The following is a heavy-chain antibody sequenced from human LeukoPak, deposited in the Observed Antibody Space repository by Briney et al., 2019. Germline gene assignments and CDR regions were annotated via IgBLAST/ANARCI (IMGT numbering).Heavy chain of an antibody. J-gene: IGHJ5*02. CDR2: ISHSGST. V-gene: IGHV4-4*02. Sequence: SGTLSLTCTVSGDSISSTKWWAWVRQPPGTGLEWIGEISHSGSTNYSPSLKSRITISIDKSNNQFSLGLNSVTVADTAVYYCVRGAGQGGSSDWFDPWGQGTLVTVSP. CDR1: GDSISSTKW. CDR3: VRGAGQGGSSDWFDP. D-gene: IGHD6-6*01.